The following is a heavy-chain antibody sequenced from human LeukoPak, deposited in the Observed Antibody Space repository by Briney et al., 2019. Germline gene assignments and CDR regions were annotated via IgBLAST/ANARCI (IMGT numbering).Heavy chain of an antibody. CDR1: GYTFTSNY. CDR2: ISPSGGST. D-gene: IGHD5-24*01. CDR3: ARVIEMATILGAFDI. V-gene: IGHV1-46*01. Sequence: ASVKVSCKAFGYTFTSNYMHWVRQAPGQGPEWMGVISPSGGSTTYAQKFQGRVTLTRDMSTSTAYMELSSLRSEDTAVHYCARVIEMATILGAFDIWGQGTMVTVSS. J-gene: IGHJ3*02.